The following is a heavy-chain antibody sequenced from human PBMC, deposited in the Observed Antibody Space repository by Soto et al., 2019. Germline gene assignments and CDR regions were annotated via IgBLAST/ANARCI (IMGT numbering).Heavy chain of an antibody. CDR1: GFPFMTYW. Sequence: PGGSLRLSCEASGFPFMTYWMSWVRQAPGKGLEWVAHMKEEATEKYLDSVKGRFIISRDNAKNSLYLQMNSLRGDDTAAYYCAGGGVYDSGRYHYWGQGTLVTVSS. CDR3: AGGGVYDSGRYHY. CDR2: MKEEATEK. D-gene: IGHD6-25*01. V-gene: IGHV3-7*01. J-gene: IGHJ4*02.